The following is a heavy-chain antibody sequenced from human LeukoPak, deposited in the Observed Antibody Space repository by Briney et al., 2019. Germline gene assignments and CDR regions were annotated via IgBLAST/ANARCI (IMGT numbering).Heavy chain of an antibody. V-gene: IGHV3-21*01. CDR2: IGSSSSYI. CDR3: ARDYYMGIVDQ. D-gene: IGHD3-22*01. Sequence: GGSLRLSCAASGFTFSSYSMNWVRQAPGKGLEWVSSIGSSSSYIYYADSVKGRFTISRDNAKNTLYLQMNSLRVEDTSVYYCARDYYMGIVDQWGQGTRVTVSS. J-gene: IGHJ5*02. CDR1: GFTFSSYS.